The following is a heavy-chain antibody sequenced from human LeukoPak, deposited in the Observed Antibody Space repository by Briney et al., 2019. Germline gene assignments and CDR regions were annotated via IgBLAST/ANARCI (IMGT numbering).Heavy chain of an antibody. D-gene: IGHD3-22*01. J-gene: IGHJ4*02. CDR1: GFTFSSYE. CDR2: ISSSGSTI. CDR3: ARDSNSGYWDY. Sequence: GGSLRLSCAASGFTFSSYEMNWVRQAPGKGLEWVSYISSSGSTIYYADSVKGRFTISRDNAKNSLYLQMNSLRAEDTAVYYCARDSNSGYWDYWGQGTLVTVSS. V-gene: IGHV3-48*03.